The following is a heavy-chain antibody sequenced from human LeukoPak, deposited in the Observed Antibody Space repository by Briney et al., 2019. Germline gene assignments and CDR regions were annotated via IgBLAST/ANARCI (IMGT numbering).Heavy chain of an antibody. J-gene: IGHJ4*02. V-gene: IGHV3-23*01. CDR2: ISGSGAST. CDR3: ARPPFSSSWYYFDY. Sequence: GGSLRLSCAASGFTFSSYAMSWVRQAPGKGLQWVSAISGSGASTYYADSVKGRFTISRDNSKSTLHLQMNSPRAEDTAVYYCARPPFSSSWYYFDYWGQGTLVTVSS. CDR1: GFTFSSYA. D-gene: IGHD6-13*01.